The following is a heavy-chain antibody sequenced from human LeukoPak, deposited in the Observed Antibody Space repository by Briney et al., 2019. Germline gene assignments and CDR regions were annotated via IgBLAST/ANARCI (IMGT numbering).Heavy chain of an antibody. CDR3: AKRTYSGNEFDY. V-gene: IGHV3-30*18. CDR1: GLTFSSYG. CDR2: ISYDGSDK. D-gene: IGHD5-12*01. J-gene: IGHJ4*02. Sequence: GRSLRLSCAASGLTFSSYGMHWVRRAPGKGLEWLAVISYDGSDKYYADSVKGRFTVSRDNSKNTLYLQINSLRAEDTAVYYCAKRTYSGNEFDYWGQGTLVTVSS.